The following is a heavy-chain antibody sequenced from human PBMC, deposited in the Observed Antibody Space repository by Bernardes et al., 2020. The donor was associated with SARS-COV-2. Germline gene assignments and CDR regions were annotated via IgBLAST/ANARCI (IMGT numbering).Heavy chain of an antibody. Sequence: ASEKVSCKVSGYTLTELSMHWVRQAPGKGLEWMGGFDPEDGETIYAQKFQGRVTMTEDTSTDTAYMELSSLRSEDTAVYYCATAPFMTTVTNGWFDPWGQGTLVTVSS. CDR2: FDPEDGET. J-gene: IGHJ5*02. D-gene: IGHD4-17*01. V-gene: IGHV1-24*01. CDR3: ATAPFMTTVTNGWFDP. CDR1: GYTLTELS.